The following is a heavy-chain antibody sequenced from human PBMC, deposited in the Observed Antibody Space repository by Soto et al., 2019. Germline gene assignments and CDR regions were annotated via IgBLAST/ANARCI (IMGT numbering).Heavy chain of an antibody. CDR2: ISYDGSNK. CDR3: AKDPFKGGSYYAEY. V-gene: IGHV3-30*18. Sequence: QVQLVESGGGVVQPGRSLGLSCAAAGFTFSTYGMHWVRQAPGKGLEWVAFISYDGSNKYYADSVKGRFTISRDNSKNTLFLLMNSLRVEDTAVYYCAKDPFKGGSYYAEYWGQGTLVTVSS. D-gene: IGHD1-26*01. CDR1: GFTFSTYG. J-gene: IGHJ4*02.